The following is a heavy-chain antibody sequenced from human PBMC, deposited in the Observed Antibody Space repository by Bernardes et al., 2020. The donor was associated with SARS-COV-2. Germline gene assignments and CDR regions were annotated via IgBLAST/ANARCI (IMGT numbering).Heavy chain of an antibody. J-gene: IGHJ6*02. V-gene: IGHV1-69*13. CDR1: GGTFSSYA. Sequence: SVKVSCKASGGTFSSYAISWVRQAPGQGLEWMGGIIPIFGTANYAQKFQGRVTITADESTSTAYMELSSLRSEDTAVYYCARGEQQLVFSDYYYGMDVWGQGTTVTVSS. CDR3: ARGEQQLVFSDYYYGMDV. D-gene: IGHD6-13*01. CDR2: IIPIFGTA.